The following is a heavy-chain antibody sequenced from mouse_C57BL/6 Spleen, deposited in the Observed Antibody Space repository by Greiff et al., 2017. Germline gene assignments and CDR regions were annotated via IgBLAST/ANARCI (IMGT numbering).Heavy chain of an antibody. CDR1: GYTFTSYG. J-gene: IGHJ1*03. V-gene: IGHV1-81*01. CDR3: ARSLYYGSSYGGYFDV. D-gene: IGHD1-1*01. Sequence: VQLQQSGAELARTGASVKLSCKASGYTFTSYGISWVKQRTGQGLEWIGEIYPRSGNTYYNEKFKGKATLTADKSSSTAYMELRSLTSEDSAVYFCARSLYYGSSYGGYFDVWGTGTTVTVSS. CDR2: IYPRSGNT.